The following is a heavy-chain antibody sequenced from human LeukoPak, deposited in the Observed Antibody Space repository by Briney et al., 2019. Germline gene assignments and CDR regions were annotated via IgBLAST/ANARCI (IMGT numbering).Heavy chain of an antibody. V-gene: IGHV4-59*12. D-gene: IGHD3-22*01. Sequence: KASETLSLTCTVSGGSISNYYWIWIRQPPGKGLEWIGYIYYSWSTNYNPPLKSRVTISVDTSKNQFSLKLSSVTAADTAVYYCARDYFDGYYDSSGYDYWGQGTLVTVSS. CDR2: IYYSWST. CDR1: GGSISNYY. J-gene: IGHJ4*02. CDR3: ARDYFDGYYDSSGYDY.